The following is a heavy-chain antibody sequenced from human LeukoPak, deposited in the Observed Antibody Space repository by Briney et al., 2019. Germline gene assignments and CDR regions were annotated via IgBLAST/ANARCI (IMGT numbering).Heavy chain of an antibody. CDR2: INHSGST. V-gene: IGHV4-34*01. CDR3: ARIFWFAEGAYYYYYYMDV. D-gene: IGHD1-26*01. Sequence: KPSETLSLTCAVYGGSFSGYYWSWVRQPPGKGLEWIREINHSGSTNYNPSLKSRVTISVDTSKNQFSLKLSSVTAADTAVCYCARIFWFAEGAYYYYYYMDVWGKGTTVTVSS. CDR1: GGSFSGYY. J-gene: IGHJ6*03.